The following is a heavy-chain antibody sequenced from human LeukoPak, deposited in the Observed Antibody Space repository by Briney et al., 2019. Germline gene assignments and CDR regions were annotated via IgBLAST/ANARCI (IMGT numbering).Heavy chain of an antibody. CDR2: IKQDGSVK. CDR1: GFTFSGYW. J-gene: IGHJ3*01. V-gene: IGHV3-7*01. CDR3: VRDSGGYSSVWYDAFDV. D-gene: IGHD6-19*01. Sequence: GGSLRLSCAASGFTFSGYWMIWVRQAPGKGLEWVANIKQDGSVKYYVDSVSGRFTISRDSAKNLLYLQMNSLRDEDTAVYYCVRDSGGYSSVWYDAFDVWGRGTKVTVSS.